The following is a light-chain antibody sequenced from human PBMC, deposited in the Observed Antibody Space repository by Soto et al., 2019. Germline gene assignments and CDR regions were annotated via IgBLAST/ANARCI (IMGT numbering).Light chain of an antibody. Sequence: QSVLTQPASVSGSPGQSITISCTGTSSDVGSYNLVSWYQQHPGKAPKLMIHEGTKRPSGVSNRFSGSKSGNTASLTISGLQAEDEADYYCCSYAGSSTLLFGGGTKVTVL. CDR1: SSDVGSYNL. V-gene: IGLV2-23*01. CDR2: EGT. J-gene: IGLJ2*01. CDR3: CSYAGSSTLL.